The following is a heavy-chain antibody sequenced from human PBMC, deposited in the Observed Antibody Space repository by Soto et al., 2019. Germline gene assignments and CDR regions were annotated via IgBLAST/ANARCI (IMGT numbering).Heavy chain of an antibody. Sequence: GGSLRLSCTASGFTFGDYAMSWVRQAPGKGLEWVGFIRSKAYGGTTEYAASVKGRFTISRDDSKSIAYLQMNSLKTEDTAVYYCTRTNWNYSYWGQGTLVTVS. D-gene: IGHD1-7*01. J-gene: IGHJ4*02. CDR3: TRTNWNYSY. CDR2: IRSKAYGGTT. V-gene: IGHV3-49*04. CDR1: GFTFGDYA.